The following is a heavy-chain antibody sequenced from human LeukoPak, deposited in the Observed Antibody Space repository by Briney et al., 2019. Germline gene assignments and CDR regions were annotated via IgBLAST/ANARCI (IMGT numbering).Heavy chain of an antibody. CDR3: ARDYYGSGSYYIDY. CDR1: GFTFSSYE. CDR2: ISSSGSTT. D-gene: IGHD3-10*01. Sequence: GGSLRLSCAASGFTFSSYEMNWVRQAPGKGREWVLYISSSGSTTYYADFVKGRFTTSRDNAKNSLYLQMNSLRAEDTAVYYCARDYYGSGSYYIDYWGQGTLVTVSS. V-gene: IGHV3-48*03. J-gene: IGHJ4*02.